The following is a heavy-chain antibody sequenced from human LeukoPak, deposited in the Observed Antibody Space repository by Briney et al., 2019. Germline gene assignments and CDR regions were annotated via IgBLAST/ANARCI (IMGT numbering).Heavy chain of an antibody. V-gene: IGHV4-34*01. Sequence: SETLSLTCAVYGGSFSGYYWSWIRQPPGKGLEWIGEINHSGSTNYNPSLKSRVTISVDTSKNQFSLKLSSVTAADTAVYYCARVFRHYYDSSGYYVPHFDYWGQGTLVTVSS. CDR3: ARVFRHYYDSSGYYVPHFDY. CDR1: GGSFSGYY. J-gene: IGHJ4*02. D-gene: IGHD3-22*01. CDR2: INHSGST.